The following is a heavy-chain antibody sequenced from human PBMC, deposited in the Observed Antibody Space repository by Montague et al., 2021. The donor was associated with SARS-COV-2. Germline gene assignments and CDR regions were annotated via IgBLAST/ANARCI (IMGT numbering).Heavy chain of an antibody. J-gene: IGHJ3*02. Sequence: SETLSLTRNLSGGSIGSSDYDWGWIRQPPGKGLEWIGSLFYSVNTYYXPSLKSRVTISVDTSKNQFSLKLSSVTAADAAVYYCARTNYDFWRGHQRGGAFDIWGQGTMVTVSS. V-gene: IGHV4-39*01. CDR2: LFYSVNT. CDR3: ARTNYDFWRGHQRGGAFDI. CDR1: GGSIGSSDYD. D-gene: IGHD3-3*01.